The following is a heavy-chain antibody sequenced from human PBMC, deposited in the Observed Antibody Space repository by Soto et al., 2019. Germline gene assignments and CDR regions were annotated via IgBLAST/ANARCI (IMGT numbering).Heavy chain of an antibody. CDR2: INPNSGGT. CDR1: GYTFTGYY. J-gene: IGHJ6*02. D-gene: IGHD2-2*02. V-gene: IGHV1-2*04. Sequence: ASVKVSCKASGYTFTGYYMYWVRQAPGQGLEWMGWINPNSGGTNYAQKFQGWVTMTRDTSISTAYMELSRLRSDDTAVYYCARALPAAIDYYYYGMDVWGQGTTVTVSS. CDR3: ARALPAAIDYYYYGMDV.